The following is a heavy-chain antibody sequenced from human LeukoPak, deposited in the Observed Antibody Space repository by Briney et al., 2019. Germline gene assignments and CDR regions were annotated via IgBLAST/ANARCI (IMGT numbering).Heavy chain of an antibody. Sequence: ASVKVSCKASGYTFTSYDINWVRQATGQGLEWMGWMNPNSGNTGYAQKFQGRVTMTRNTSISTAYMELSSLRSEDTAVYYCARALGGANLYYCYYYMDVWGKGTTVTVSS. D-gene: IGHD4/OR15-4a*01. CDR3: ARALGGANLYYCYYYMDV. CDR2: MNPNSGNT. J-gene: IGHJ6*03. CDR1: GYTFTSYD. V-gene: IGHV1-8*01.